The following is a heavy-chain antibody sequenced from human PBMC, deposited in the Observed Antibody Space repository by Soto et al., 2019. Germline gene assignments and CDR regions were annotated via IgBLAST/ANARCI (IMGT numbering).Heavy chain of an antibody. CDR3: AKDTWGGRYSDY. V-gene: IGHV3-30*18. D-gene: IGHD1-26*01. CDR1: GFSFRSYD. Sequence: QVQMVESGGGVVQPGRSLRLSCVASGFSFRSYDMHWVRQAPGKGLEWVSGISNDGSRKAYADSVKGRFTISRDNSKNTLYMQMNSLRVEDTAVYQCAKDTWGGRYSDYWGQGTLVTVSS. J-gene: IGHJ4*02. CDR2: ISNDGSRK.